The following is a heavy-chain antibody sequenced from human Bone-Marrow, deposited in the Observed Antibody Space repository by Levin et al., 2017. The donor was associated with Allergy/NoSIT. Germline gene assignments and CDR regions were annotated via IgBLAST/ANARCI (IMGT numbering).Heavy chain of an antibody. CDR2: TSVDGNNK. CDR1: GFTLSSYG. J-gene: IGHJ4*02. Sequence: GGSLRLSCAASGFTLSSYGMHWVRQAPGKGLEWVALTSVDGNNKKYVDSVKGRFTISRDNSENTLYLQMNSLKAEDTAVYYCAKERNNGWDGVHFDYWGQGTLVTVSS. D-gene: IGHD6-19*01. V-gene: IGHV3-30*18. CDR3: AKERNNGWDGVHFDY.